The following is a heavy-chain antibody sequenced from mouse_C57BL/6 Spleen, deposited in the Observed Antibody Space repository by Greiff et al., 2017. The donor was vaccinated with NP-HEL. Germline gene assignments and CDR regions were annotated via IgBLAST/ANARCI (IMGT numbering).Heavy chain of an antibody. J-gene: IGHJ1*03. CDR3: ARKVIYYDYDEGYFDV. Sequence: VQLLQSGAELARPGASVKLSCKASGYTFTSYGISWVKQRTGQGLEWIGEIYPRSGNTYYNEKFKGKATLTADKSSSTAYMELRSLTSEDSAVYFCARKVIYYDYDEGYFDVWGTGTMVTVSS. CDR1: GYTFTSYG. D-gene: IGHD2-4*01. V-gene: IGHV1-81*01. CDR2: IYPRSGNT.